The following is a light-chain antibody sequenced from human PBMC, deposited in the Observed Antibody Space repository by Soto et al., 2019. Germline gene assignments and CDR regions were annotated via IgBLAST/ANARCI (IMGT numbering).Light chain of an antibody. CDR1: SSDVGGYDF. CDR2: DVS. CDR3: SSYTTSSTRV. J-gene: IGLJ2*01. Sequence: QSVLTQPASVSGSPGQSITISCTGTSSDVGGYDFVSWYQHHPGKAPKLIIYDVSNRPSGVSDRFSGSKSGNTASLTISGLQAEDEGDYYCSSYTTSSTRVFGGGTKLTVL. V-gene: IGLV2-14*03.